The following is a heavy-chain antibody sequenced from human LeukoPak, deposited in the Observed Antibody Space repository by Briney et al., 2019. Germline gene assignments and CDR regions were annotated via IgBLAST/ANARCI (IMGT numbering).Heavy chain of an antibody. CDR2: IWYDGSNK. J-gene: IGHJ6*02. V-gene: IGHV3-33*01. D-gene: IGHD2-2*01. Sequence: PGGSLRLSCAASGFTFSSYGMHWVRQAPGKGLEWVAVIWYDGSNKYYADSVKGRFTISGDNSKNTLYLQMNSLRAGDTAVYYCARIRLGYCSSTSCPSGMDVWGQGTTVTVSS. CDR3: ARIRLGYCSSTSCPSGMDV. CDR1: GFTFSSYG.